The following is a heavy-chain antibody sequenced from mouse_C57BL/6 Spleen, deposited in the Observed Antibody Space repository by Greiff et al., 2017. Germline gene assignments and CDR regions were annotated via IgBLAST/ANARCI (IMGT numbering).Heavy chain of an antibody. D-gene: IGHD2-1*01. CDR2: IYPGDGDT. V-gene: IGHV1-82*01. J-gene: IGHJ4*01. CDR1: GYAFSSSW. Sequence: VQLQQSGPELVKPGASVKISCKASGYAFSSSWMHWVKQRPGKGLEWIGRIYPGDGDTNYNGKFKGKATLTADKSSSTAYMQLSSLTSEDSAVYFCARGGNLYYYAMDYWGQGASVTVSS. CDR3: ARGGNLYYYAMDY.